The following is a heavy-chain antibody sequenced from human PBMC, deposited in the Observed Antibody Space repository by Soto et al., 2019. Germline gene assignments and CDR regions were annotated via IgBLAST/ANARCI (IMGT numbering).Heavy chain of an antibody. CDR2: ISSSGDAI. D-gene: IGHD3-3*01. J-gene: IGHJ4*02. Sequence: QVQLVESGGGLVKPGGSLRLSCFTSGFTFKDYYMGWIRQAPGKGPEWLSYISSSGDAIYYADSVKGRFTTSRDNTKNPLMMEMNSLSVADSAVYYCARGSRQRFLEWLLFEYWGQGALVTVS. CDR1: GFTFKDYY. CDR3: ARGSRQRFLEWLLFEY. V-gene: IGHV3-11*01.